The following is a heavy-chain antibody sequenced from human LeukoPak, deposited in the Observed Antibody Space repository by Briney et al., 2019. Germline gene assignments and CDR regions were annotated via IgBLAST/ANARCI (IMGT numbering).Heavy chain of an antibody. J-gene: IGHJ4*02. Sequence: GGSLRLSCAASGFTFSSHWMHWVRQAPVKGLVWVSRINSDGSTTTYADSVKGRFTISRDNAKDTLYLQMTSLRAEDTAVYYCARATYYYDSSGYRAIYYFDYWGQGTLVTVSS. D-gene: IGHD3-22*01. CDR1: GFTFSSHW. CDR3: ARATYYYDSSGYRAIYYFDY. CDR2: INSDGSTT. V-gene: IGHV3-74*01.